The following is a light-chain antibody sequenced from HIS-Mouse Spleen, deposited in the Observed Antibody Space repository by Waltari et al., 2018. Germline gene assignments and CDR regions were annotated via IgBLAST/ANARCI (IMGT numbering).Light chain of an antibody. V-gene: IGLV3-25*03. CDR1: ALPKQY. J-gene: IGLJ3*02. CDR3: QSADSSGTCWV. CDR2: KDS. Sequence: SYELTQPPSVSVSPGQTARITCSGAALPKQYAYGYQQKPGQAPVLVIYKDSERPSGIPERFSGSSSGTTVTLTISGVQAEDEADYYCQSADSSGTCWVFGGGTKLTVL.